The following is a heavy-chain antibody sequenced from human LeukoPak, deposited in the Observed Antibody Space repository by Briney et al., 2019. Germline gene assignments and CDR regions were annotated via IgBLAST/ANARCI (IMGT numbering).Heavy chain of an antibody. D-gene: IGHD2-15*01. V-gene: IGHV3-11*01. J-gene: IGHJ3*02. Sequence: GGSLRLSCAASGFTFSGYYMSWIRQAPGKGLEWVSYISGSGRTIFYADSVKGRVSISRDNAKNSLYLQVNSLRAEDTAVYYCARVVYCSGGSCHIFAFDIWGQGTMVTVSS. CDR2: ISGSGRTI. CDR1: GFTFSGYY. CDR3: ARVVYCSGGSCHIFAFDI.